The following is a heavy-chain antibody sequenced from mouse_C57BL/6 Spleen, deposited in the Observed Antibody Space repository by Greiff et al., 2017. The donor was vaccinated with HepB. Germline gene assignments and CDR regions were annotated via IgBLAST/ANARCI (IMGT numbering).Heavy chain of an antibody. Sequence: QVQLQQSGAELVRPGTSVKVSCKASGYAFTNYLIEWVKQRPGQGLEWIGVINPGSGGTNYNEKFKGKATLTADKSSSTAYMQLSSLTSEDSAVYFCAIWSGDAMDYWGHGTSVTVSS. CDR1: GYAFTNYL. D-gene: IGHD1-1*02. J-gene: IGHJ4*01. CDR2: INPGSGGT. CDR3: AIWSGDAMDY. V-gene: IGHV1-54*01.